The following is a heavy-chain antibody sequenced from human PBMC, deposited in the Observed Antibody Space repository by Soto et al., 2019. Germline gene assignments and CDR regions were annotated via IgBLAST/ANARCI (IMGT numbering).Heavy chain of an antibody. CDR2: IYYSGST. Sequence: SETLSLTCTVSGGSISSYYWNWIRQPPGKGLEWIGYIYYSGSTNYNPSLKSRVTISVDTSKNQFSLKLSSVTAADTAVYYCARGDYDFWSGYYKYYYGMDVWGQGTTVTVSS. V-gene: IGHV4-59*12. D-gene: IGHD3-3*01. CDR3: ARGDYDFWSGYYKYYYGMDV. CDR1: GGSISSYY. J-gene: IGHJ6*02.